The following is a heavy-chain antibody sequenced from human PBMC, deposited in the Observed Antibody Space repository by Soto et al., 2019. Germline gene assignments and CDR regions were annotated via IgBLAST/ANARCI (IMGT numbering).Heavy chain of an antibody. CDR3: ATSPYYYDSSGYYPMLYAFDI. D-gene: IGHD3-22*01. J-gene: IGHJ3*02. Sequence: PGGSLRLSCAASGFTFSSYWMSWVRQAPGKGLEWVANIKQDGSEKYYVDSVKGRFTISRDNAKNSLYLQMNSLRAEDTAVYYCATSPYYYDSSGYYPMLYAFDIWGQGTMVTVSS. CDR1: GFTFSSYW. V-gene: IGHV3-7*03. CDR2: IKQDGSEK.